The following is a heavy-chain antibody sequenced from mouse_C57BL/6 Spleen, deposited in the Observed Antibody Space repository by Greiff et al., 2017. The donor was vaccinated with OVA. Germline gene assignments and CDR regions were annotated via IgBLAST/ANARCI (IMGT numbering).Heavy chain of an antibody. CDR3: ARGESIIPFAY. CDR2: INPSTGGT. J-gene: IGHJ3*01. V-gene: IGHV1-42*01. Sequence: VQLKESGPELVKPGASVKISCKASGYSFTGYYMNWVKQSPEKSLEWIGEINPSTGGTTYNQKFKAKATLTVDKSSSTAYMQLKSLTSEDSAVYYCARGESIIPFAYWGQGTLVTVSA. CDR1: GYSFTGYY. D-gene: IGHD2-3*01.